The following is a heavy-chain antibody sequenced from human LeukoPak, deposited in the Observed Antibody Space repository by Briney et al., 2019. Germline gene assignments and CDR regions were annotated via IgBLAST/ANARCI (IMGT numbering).Heavy chain of an antibody. CDR2: IWYDGSNK. CDR3: ARTGWEYQLLFHYYYYYGMDV. V-gene: IGHV3-33*08. D-gene: IGHD2-2*01. J-gene: IGHJ6*02. CDR1: GFTFSSYD. Sequence: GGSLRLSCAASGFTFSSYDMHWVRQAPGKGLEWVAVIWYDGSNKYYADSVKGRFTISRGNSKNTLYLQMNSLRAEDTAVYYCARTGWEYQLLFHYYYYYGMDVWGQGTTVTVSS.